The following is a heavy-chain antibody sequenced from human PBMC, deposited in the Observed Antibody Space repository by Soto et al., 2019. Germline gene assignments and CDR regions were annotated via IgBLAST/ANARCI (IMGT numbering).Heavy chain of an antibody. J-gene: IGHJ6*03. V-gene: IGHV2-70*11. CDR3: ARATGTTSYYYYMDV. D-gene: IGHD1-1*01. Sequence: SGPTLVNPTQTLTLTCTFSGFSLSTSGMCVSWIRQPPGKALEWLARIDWDDDKYYSTSLKTRLTISKDTSKNQVVLTMTNMDPVDTATYYCARATGTTSYYYYMDVWGKGTTVTVSS. CDR1: GFSLSTSGMC. CDR2: IDWDDDK.